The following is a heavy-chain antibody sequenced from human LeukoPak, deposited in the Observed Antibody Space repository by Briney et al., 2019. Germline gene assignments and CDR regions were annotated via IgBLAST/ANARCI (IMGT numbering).Heavy chain of an antibody. Sequence: PSETLSLTCSVSDDSITIYYWTWIRQPPGKGLEWIGYIDHTGTTNYNPSLNSRVTISRDTSNNHFSLQLSSVTAADTAVYFCARGRVSSSTWHSTYYYYFYMDVWGKGTTVTVSS. V-gene: IGHV4-59*01. J-gene: IGHJ6*03. CDR2: IDHTGTT. CDR3: ARGRVSSSTWHSTYYYYFYMDV. CDR1: DDSITIYY. D-gene: IGHD4-11*01.